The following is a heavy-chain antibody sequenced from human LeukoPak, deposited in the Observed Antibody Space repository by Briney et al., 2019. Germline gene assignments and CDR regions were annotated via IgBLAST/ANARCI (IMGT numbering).Heavy chain of an antibody. J-gene: IGHJ5*02. Sequence: SETLSLTCTVSGGSISSYYWSWIRQPPGKGLEWIGYIYFSGSTNYNPSLKSRVTISVDTSKNQFSLKLSSVTAADTAVYYCARDYSSGWTSRVWFDPWGQGTLVTVSS. CDR3: ARDYSSGWTSRVWFDP. CDR1: GGSISSYY. V-gene: IGHV4-59*01. D-gene: IGHD6-19*01. CDR2: IYFSGST.